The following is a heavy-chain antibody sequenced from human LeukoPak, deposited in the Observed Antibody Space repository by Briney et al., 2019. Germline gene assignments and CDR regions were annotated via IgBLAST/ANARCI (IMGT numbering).Heavy chain of an antibody. Sequence: GGSLRLSCAASGFTFSSYGMHWVRQAPGKGLEWVAFIRYDGSNKYYADSVKGRFTISRDNSKNTLYLQMNSLRAEDTAVYYCARNSGKRGGYFDYWGQGTLVTVSS. J-gene: IGHJ4*02. V-gene: IGHV3-30*02. CDR2: IRYDGSNK. CDR3: ARNSGKRGGYFDY. CDR1: GFTFSSYG. D-gene: IGHD5-12*01.